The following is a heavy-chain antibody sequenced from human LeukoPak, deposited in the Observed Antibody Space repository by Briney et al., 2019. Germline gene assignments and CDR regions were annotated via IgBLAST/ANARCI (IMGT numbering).Heavy chain of an antibody. CDR1: GYTFTSYG. CDR2: ISAYNGNT. CDR3: ARVQEWELLPPDY. Sequence: ASXKVSCKASGYTFTSYGISWVRQAPGQGREWMGWISAYNGNTKYAQKLQGRVTITTDTYTSTAYMELRSLRSDDTAVYYCARVQEWELLPPDYWGQGTLVTVSS. V-gene: IGHV1-18*01. J-gene: IGHJ4*02. D-gene: IGHD1-26*01.